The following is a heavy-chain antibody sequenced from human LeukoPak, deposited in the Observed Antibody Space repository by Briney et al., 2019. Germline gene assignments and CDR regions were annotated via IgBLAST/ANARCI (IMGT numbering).Heavy chain of an antibody. J-gene: IGHJ4*02. CDR2: ISGSGGST. V-gene: IGHV3-23*01. CDR1: GFTFSSYA. D-gene: IGHD3-22*01. CDR3: AKDLIYYYDSSGYYPGLTDY. Sequence: GGSLRLSCAASGFTFSSYAMSWVRQAPGKGLEWVSAISGSGGSTYYADSVKGRFTTSRDNSKNTLYLQMNSLRAEDTAVYYCAKDLIYYYDSSGYYPGLTDYWGQGTLVTVSS.